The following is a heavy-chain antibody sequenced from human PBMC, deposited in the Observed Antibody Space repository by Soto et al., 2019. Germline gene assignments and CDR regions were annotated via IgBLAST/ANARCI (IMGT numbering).Heavy chain of an antibody. CDR3: AREGVAPYYYYGMDV. J-gene: IGHJ6*02. D-gene: IGHD5-12*01. V-gene: IGHV1-18*01. CDR1: CYTFTRSG. Sequence: GASVQVSCKASCYTFTRSGISWVRQAPGQGLEWMGWISTYNGDTNYAQTFQGRVTMTTDTSTSTVHMEVRSLRSDDTAVYYCAREGVAPYYYYGMDVLGQGTPVTVSS. CDR2: ISTYNGDT.